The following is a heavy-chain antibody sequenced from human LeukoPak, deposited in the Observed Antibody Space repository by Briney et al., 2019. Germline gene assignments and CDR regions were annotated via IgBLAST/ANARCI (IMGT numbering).Heavy chain of an antibody. J-gene: IGHJ4*02. CDR3: ARGAVTGFDF. CDR1: GFTFTTYD. Sequence: PGGSLRLSCAASGFTFTTYDFHWVRQGAGKGLEWVSGIGKTGDTYYLDSVKGRFTSSRENAWNSLSLQMNSLTAGDTAVYYCARGAVTGFDFWGPGTLVIVSS. CDR2: IGKTGDT. V-gene: IGHV3-13*01. D-gene: IGHD4-17*01.